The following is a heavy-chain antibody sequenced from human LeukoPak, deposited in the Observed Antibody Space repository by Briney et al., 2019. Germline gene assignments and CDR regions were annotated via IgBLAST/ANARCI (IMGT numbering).Heavy chain of an antibody. CDR3: SKPPGSVYNCLSNFDY. CDR1: GFTFSSYA. Sequence: GGSLRLSCAASGFTFSSYAMSWVRQAPGKGLEWVSGISGSGGSTYYADSVKGRFTISRDNSKNTLYLQMNSLRAEDTAIYYCSKPPGSVYNCLSNFDYWGQGTLVTVSS. J-gene: IGHJ4*02. D-gene: IGHD5-24*01. CDR2: ISGSGGST. V-gene: IGHV3-23*01.